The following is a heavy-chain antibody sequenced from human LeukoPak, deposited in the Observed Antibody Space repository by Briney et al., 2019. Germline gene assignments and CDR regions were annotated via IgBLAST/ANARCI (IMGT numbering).Heavy chain of an antibody. J-gene: IGHJ4*02. CDR2: ISSSGSTI. D-gene: IGHD5-24*01. CDR1: GFTFSDYY. Sequence: PGGSLRLSCAAFGFTFSDYYMSWIRQAPGKGLEWVSYISSSGSTIYYADSVKGRFTISRDNAKNSLYLQMNSLRAEDTAVYYCARDQGADDYTFDYWGQGTLVTVSS. V-gene: IGHV3-11*01. CDR3: ARDQGADDYTFDY.